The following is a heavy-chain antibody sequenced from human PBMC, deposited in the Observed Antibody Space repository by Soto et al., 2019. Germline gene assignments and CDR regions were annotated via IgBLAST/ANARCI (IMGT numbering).Heavy chain of an antibody. CDR1: GYTFTSYG. D-gene: IGHD6-13*01. Sequence: ASVKVSCKASGYTFTSYGISWVRQAPGQGLEWMGWISAYNGNTNYAQKLQGRVTMTTDTSTSTAYMALRSLRSDDTAVDYIARDGPIAAAADPGNFDIWGKGTMVTVSS. CDR3: ARDGPIAAAADPGNFDI. J-gene: IGHJ3*02. CDR2: ISAYNGNT. V-gene: IGHV1-18*01.